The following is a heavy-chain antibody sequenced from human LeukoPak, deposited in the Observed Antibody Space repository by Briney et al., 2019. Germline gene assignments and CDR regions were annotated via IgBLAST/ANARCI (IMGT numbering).Heavy chain of an antibody. D-gene: IGHD3-3*01. J-gene: IGHJ5*02. CDR1: GFTFTSYY. CDR2: IIPIFGTT. CDR3: AGAGDNDFWSGSDGGDNWFDP. Sequence: SVKVSCKSSGFTFTSYYMHWVRQAPGQGLEWMGGIIPIFGTTNYAQTFQGRVTITADKSTSTAYMELSSLRSEDTDVYYCAGAGDNDFWSGSDGGDNWFDPWGQGTLVTVSS. V-gene: IGHV1-69*06.